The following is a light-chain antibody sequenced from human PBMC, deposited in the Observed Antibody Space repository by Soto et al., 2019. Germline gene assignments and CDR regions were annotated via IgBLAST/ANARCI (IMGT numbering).Light chain of an antibody. Sequence: IVLTQSPATLSLSPGERATLSCRASQSVSSYLAWYQQKPGQPPRLLIYDASNRATGIPARFSGSGSGTDFTLTISSLEPEDFAVYYCQRRSNWSTTFGQGTKVDNK. CDR2: DAS. CDR1: QSVSSY. CDR3: QRRSNWSTT. J-gene: IGKJ1*01. V-gene: IGKV3-11*01.